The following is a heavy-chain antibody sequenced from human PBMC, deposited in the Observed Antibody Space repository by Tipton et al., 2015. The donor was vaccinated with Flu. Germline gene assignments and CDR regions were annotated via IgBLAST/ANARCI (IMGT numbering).Heavy chain of an antibody. V-gene: IGHV1-46*01. CDR3: ARHRGVGAYTLDD. CDR2: IYPSGGGT. CDR1: GYTFTNYN. J-gene: IGHJ4*02. Sequence: QLVQSGAEVKEPGASVRISCTASGYTFTNYNMHWVRQAPGQGPEWMGIIYPSGGGTNYAQRLQGRVTLTRDKSTSTVYMELSSLRSEDTAFYYCARHRGVGAYTLDDWGQGTLVTVVS. D-gene: IGHD3-10*01.